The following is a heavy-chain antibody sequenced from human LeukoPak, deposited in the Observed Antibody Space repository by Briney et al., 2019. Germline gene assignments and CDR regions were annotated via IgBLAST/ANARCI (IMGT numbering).Heavy chain of an antibody. CDR2: IYSGGST. CDR3: ARVGSGWYNNWFDP. CDR1: GFTVSSNY. Sequence: GGSLRLSCAASGFTVSSNYMSWVRQAPGKGLEWVSVIYSGGSTYYADSVKGRFTISRDNSKNTLYLQMNSLRAEDTAVYYCARVGSGWYNNWFDPWGQGTLVTVSS. V-gene: IGHV3-53*01. J-gene: IGHJ5*02. D-gene: IGHD6-19*01.